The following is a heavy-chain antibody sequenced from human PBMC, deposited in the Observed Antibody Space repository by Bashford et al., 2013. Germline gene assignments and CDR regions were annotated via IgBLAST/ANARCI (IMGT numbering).Heavy chain of an antibody. J-gene: IGHJ4*02. V-gene: IGHV5-51*01. Sequence: GESLKISCKGSGYSFPTYWIGWVRQMPGKGLEWMGIIYPYDSNTRYSPSFQGQVTISADESISTAYLQWNSLKASDSAIYYCARQGYSSTWQRIDYWGQGTLGHRLL. D-gene: IGHD6-13*01. CDR1: GYSFPTYW. CDR2: IYPYDSNT. CDR3: ARQGYSSTWQRIDY.